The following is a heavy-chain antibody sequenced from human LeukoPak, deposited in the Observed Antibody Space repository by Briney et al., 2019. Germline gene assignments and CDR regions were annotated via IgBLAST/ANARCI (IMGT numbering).Heavy chain of an antibody. V-gene: IGHV1-2*02. CDR1: GYTFTVYY. CDR2: IIPNSGGT. Sequence: GASVKVSCKASGYTFTVYYIHWLRQAPGQGLGWMGWIIPNSGGTNYAQKFQDRVTMTRDTAISTAYMELSSLTYDDTAVYYCARSFEGGYYQGYGYWGQGTLVTVSS. D-gene: IGHD3-3*01. J-gene: IGHJ4*02. CDR3: ARSFEGGYYQGYGY.